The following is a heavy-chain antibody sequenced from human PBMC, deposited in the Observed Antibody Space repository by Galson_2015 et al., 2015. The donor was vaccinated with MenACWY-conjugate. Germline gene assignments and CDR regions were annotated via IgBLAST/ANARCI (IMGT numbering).Heavy chain of an antibody. CDR2: ISSGGRST. CDR1: GFTFSTYG. J-gene: IGHJ4*02. CDR3: ACLGANYRTPSHIDY. Sequence: SLRLSCAASGFTFSTYGMHWVRHAPGKGLVWVSRISSGGRSTSYADSVKGRFTISRDNAKNTLYLQMNSLRAEDTAVYYCACLGANYRTPSHIDYWGQGTLVTVSS. D-gene: IGHD4/OR15-4a*01. V-gene: IGHV3-74*01.